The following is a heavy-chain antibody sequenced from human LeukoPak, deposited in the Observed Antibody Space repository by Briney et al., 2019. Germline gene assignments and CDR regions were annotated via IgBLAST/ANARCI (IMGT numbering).Heavy chain of an antibody. CDR1: GYTFTTYG. CDR3: ARGRGYCSDSSCYFDY. V-gene: IGHV7-4-1*02. CDR2: ITTNSGNP. Sequence: ASVTVSCTASGYTFTTYGINWVRQVPGQGLEWMGWITTNSGNPTYAQGFTGRLVFSLDTSVRTTYLQISSLKAGDTAIYYCARGRGYCSDSSCYFDYWGQGTLVTVSS. D-gene: IGHD2-15*01. J-gene: IGHJ4*02.